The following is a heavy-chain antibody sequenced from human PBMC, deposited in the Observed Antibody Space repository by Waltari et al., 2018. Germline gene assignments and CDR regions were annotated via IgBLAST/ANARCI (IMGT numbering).Heavy chain of an antibody. CDR3: ARDPESYGPPGY. J-gene: IGHJ4*02. D-gene: IGHD5-18*01. CDR2: IIPILGIA. Sequence: QVQLVQSGAEVKKPGSSVKVSCKASGGTFSRYTLSWVRQAPGQGLEWMGRIIPILGIANYAQKFQGRVTITADKSTSTAYMELSSLRSEDTAVYYCARDPESYGPPGYWGQGTLVTVSS. V-gene: IGHV1-69*08. CDR1: GGTFSRYT.